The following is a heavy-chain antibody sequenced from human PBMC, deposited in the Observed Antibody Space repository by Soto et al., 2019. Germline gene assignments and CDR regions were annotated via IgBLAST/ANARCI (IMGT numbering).Heavy chain of an antibody. J-gene: IGHJ3*02. V-gene: IGHV1-24*01. Sequence: GGSVKVSCKVSGYTLTELSMHWVRQAPGKGLEWMGGFDPEDGETIYAQKFQGRVTMTEDTSTDTAYMELSSLRSEDTAVYYCATVVVAATLDAFDIWXQGTMVTVSS. CDR2: FDPEDGET. D-gene: IGHD2-15*01. CDR1: GYTLTELS. CDR3: ATVVVAATLDAFDI.